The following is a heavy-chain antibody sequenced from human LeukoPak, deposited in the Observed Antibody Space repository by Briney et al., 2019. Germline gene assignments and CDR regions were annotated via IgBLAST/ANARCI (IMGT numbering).Heavy chain of an antibody. Sequence: SETLSLTCTVSGGSISSYYWSWIRQPPGKGLEWIGYIYYSGSTNYNPSLKSRDTISVDTSKNQFSLKLSSVTAADTAVYYCARSGPSGYYSYWGQGTLVTVSS. J-gene: IGHJ4*02. D-gene: IGHD3-22*01. CDR3: ARSGPSGYYSY. V-gene: IGHV4-59*01. CDR2: IYYSGST. CDR1: GGSISSYY.